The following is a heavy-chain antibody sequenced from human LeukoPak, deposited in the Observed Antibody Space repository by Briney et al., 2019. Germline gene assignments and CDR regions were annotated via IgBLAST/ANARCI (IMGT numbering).Heavy chain of an antibody. J-gene: IGHJ4*02. CDR2: IYTSGST. CDR1: GGSISSYY. Sequence: SETLSLTCTVSGGSISSYYWSWIRQPPGKGLEWIGYIYTSGSTNYNPSLKRRVTISVDTSKNQFSLKPSSVTAADTAAYYCARGYYYDSSGYPSFDYWGQGTLVTVSS. D-gene: IGHD3-22*01. CDR3: ARGYYYDSSGYPSFDY. V-gene: IGHV4-4*09.